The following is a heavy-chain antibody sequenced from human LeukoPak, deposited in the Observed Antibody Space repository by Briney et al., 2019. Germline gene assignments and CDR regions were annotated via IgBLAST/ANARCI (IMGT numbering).Heavy chain of an antibody. CDR1: GGSISSSSYY. V-gene: IGHV4-39*07. CDR3: ARWYYYDSSDNFDY. Sequence: PSETLSLTCSVSGGSISSSSYYWGWIRQPPGKGLEWIGSIYYSGTTYYNPSLKSRVTISVDTSKNQFSLKLSSVTAADTAVYYCARWYYYDSSDNFDYWGQGTLVTVSS. CDR2: IYYSGTT. D-gene: IGHD3-22*01. J-gene: IGHJ4*02.